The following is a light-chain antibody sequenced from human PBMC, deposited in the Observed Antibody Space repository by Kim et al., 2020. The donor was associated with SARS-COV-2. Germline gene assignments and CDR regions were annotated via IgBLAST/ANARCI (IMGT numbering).Light chain of an antibody. CDR2: GAS. V-gene: IGKV3-20*01. CDR1: QSISSNF. CDR3: QQSGNSRWT. Sequence: EIVLTQSPGTLSLSPGERATLSCRASQSISSNFLAWYQHKTGQAPRLLIYGASHRATGIPDRFSGSGSGTDFTLTISRLDPEDFAVYYCQQSGNSRWTFGLGTKVDIK. J-gene: IGKJ1*01.